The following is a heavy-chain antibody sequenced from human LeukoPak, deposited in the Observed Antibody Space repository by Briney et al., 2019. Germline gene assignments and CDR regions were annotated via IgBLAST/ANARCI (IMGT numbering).Heavy chain of an antibody. D-gene: IGHD3-10*01. CDR3: ARGVTYYYGSGRPYYFDY. J-gene: IGHJ4*02. V-gene: IGHV4-34*01. CDR2: INHSGST. CDR1: GGSFSGYY. Sequence: SETLSLTCAVYGGSFSGYYWSWIRRPPGKGVEWIGEINHSGSTNYNPSLKCRVTISVDTSKNQFSLKLSSVTAADTAVYYCARGVTYYYGSGRPYYFDYWGQGTLVTVSS.